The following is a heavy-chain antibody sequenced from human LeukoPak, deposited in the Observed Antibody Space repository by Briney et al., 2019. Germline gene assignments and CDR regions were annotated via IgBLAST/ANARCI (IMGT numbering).Heavy chain of an antibody. CDR3: ARGGMGFAAAGLDY. Sequence: GGSLILSCAASGFTFSSYSFHWVRQAPGKGLDWVAVTSFDGGHRYYADSVKGRFTISRDRSTNTLSLQMNRLTTEDTAVYYCARGGMGFAAAGLDYWGHGTLVTVSS. J-gene: IGHJ4*01. CDR2: TSFDGGHR. CDR1: GFTFSSYS. D-gene: IGHD6-13*01. V-gene: IGHV3-30*04.